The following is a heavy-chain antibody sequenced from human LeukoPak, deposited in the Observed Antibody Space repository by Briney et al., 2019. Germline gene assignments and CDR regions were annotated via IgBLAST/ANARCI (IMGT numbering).Heavy chain of an antibody. CDR1: GDSISNYY. CDR3: ARVLLWFGELSGFDY. J-gene: IGHJ4*02. V-gene: IGHV4-4*07. D-gene: IGHD3-10*01. Sequence: PSETLSLTCTVSGDSISNYYWSWIRQPAGKGLEWIGRIYTSGSTNYNPSLKSRVTMSVDTSKNQFSLKLSSVTAADTAVYYCARVLLWFGELSGFDYWGQGTLVTVSS. CDR2: IYTSGST.